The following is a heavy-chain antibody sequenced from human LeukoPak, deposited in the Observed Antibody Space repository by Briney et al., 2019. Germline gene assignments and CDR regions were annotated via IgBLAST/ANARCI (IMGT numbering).Heavy chain of an antibody. CDR1: GYTLTELS. Sequence: ASVKVSCKVSGYTLTELSMHWVRQAPGKGLEWMGGFDPEDGETIYAQKFQGRVTMTEDTSTDTAYMELSSLRSDDTAVYYCARDSCGSGSYLLEYFQHWGQGTLVTVSS. CDR2: FDPEDGET. V-gene: IGHV1-24*01. CDR3: ARDSCGSGSYLLEYFQH. D-gene: IGHD3-10*01. J-gene: IGHJ1*01.